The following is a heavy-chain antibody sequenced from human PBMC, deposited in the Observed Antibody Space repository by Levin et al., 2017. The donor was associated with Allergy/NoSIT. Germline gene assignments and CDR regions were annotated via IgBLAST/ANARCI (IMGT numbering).Heavy chain of an antibody. D-gene: IGHD1-1*01. CDR2: ISSRSSYI. CDR1: GSTFSTYA. Sequence: GGSLRLSCAASGSTFSTYAMNWVRQAPGKGLEWVSSISSRSSYIYYADSVKGRFTVSRDNAENSLYLQMNSLRAEDTAVYYCAGPGVQLERRDRQTIDAFDMWGQGTMVTVSS. J-gene: IGHJ3*02. V-gene: IGHV3-21*01. CDR3: AGPGVQLERRDRQTIDAFDM.